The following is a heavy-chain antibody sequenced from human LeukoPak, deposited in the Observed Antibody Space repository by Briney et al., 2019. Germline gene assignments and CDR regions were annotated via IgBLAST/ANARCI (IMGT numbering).Heavy chain of an antibody. CDR1: GGSISSYY. CDR3: ARETDATTVTTKIYFDY. Sequence: SETLSLTCTVSGGSISSYYWSWIRQPPGKGLEWIGYIYYSGSTNYNPSLKSRVTISVDTSKNQFSLKLSSVTAADTAVYYCARETDATTVTTKIYFDYWGQGTLVTVSS. J-gene: IGHJ4*02. D-gene: IGHD4-17*01. V-gene: IGHV4-59*12. CDR2: IYYSGST.